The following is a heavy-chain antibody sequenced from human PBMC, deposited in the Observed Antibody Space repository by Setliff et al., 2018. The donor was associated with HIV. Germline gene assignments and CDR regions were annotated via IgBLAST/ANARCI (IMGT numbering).Heavy chain of an antibody. CDR2: INADNGNT. CDR1: GYTFSNYA. J-gene: IGHJ5*02. CDR3: ARDTYNFWSAYYKAGLDP. Sequence: ASVKVSCKASGYTFSNYAIHWVRQAPGQRLEWMGWINADNGNTKYSQKFQGRVTITRDTSASTAYMDLSSLRFEDTAVYYCARDTYNFWSAYYKAGLDPWGQGTLVTVSS. V-gene: IGHV1-3*01. D-gene: IGHD3-3*01.